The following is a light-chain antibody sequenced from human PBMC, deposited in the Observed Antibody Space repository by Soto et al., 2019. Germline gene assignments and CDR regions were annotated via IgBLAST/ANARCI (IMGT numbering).Light chain of an antibody. J-gene: IGLJ7*01. CDR1: SSDIDAYNY. CDR3: SSYTTTSTAV. Sequence: QSALTQPASVSGSPGQSITISCTGTSSDIDAYNYVSWYQQYPGKAPKLMIYEVSNRPSGVSNRFSGSKSGNTASLTISGLQAEDEADYYCSSYTTTSTAVFGGGTQLTVL. V-gene: IGLV2-14*01. CDR2: EVS.